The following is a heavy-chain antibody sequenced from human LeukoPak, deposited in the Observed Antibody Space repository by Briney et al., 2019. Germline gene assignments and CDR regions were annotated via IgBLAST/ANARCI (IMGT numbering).Heavy chain of an antibody. D-gene: IGHD3-3*01. V-gene: IGHV3-23*01. J-gene: IGHJ4*02. CDR2: ITSGGGMT. Sequence: GGSLRLSCAASGLTFINYAMSWVRQAPARGLAWVSSITSGGGMTYYADSVKGRFAISRDNSKNTLYLQINSLKAEDTAVYYCAKYGDSWSGYHFDYWGQGTLVTVSS. CDR1: GLTFINYA. CDR3: AKYGDSWSGYHFDY.